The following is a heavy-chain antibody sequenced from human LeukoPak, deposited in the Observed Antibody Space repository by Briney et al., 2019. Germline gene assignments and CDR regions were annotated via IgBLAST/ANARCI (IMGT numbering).Heavy chain of an antibody. Sequence: PGGSLRLSCAASGFTFSNYAMHWVRQAPGKGLEWVTFIRYDGSNKYYAESVKGRFTISRDNSKNTLYLQMSSLRAEDTAVYYCASKGAPYCGGDCHPPKTSHIQINNWFDPWGQGTLVTVSS. V-gene: IGHV3-30*02. J-gene: IGHJ5*02. D-gene: IGHD2-21*01. CDR2: IRYDGSNK. CDR1: GFTFSNYA. CDR3: ASKGAPYCGGDCHPPKTSHIQINNWFDP.